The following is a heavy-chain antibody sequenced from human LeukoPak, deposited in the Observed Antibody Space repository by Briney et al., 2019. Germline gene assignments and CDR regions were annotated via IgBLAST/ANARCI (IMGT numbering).Heavy chain of an antibody. V-gene: IGHV3-7*01. Sequence: GGSLRLSCAASGFTFSDSWMSWVRQAPGKGLEWVANMNQDGSEKDYVDSVKGRFTISRDDARNSLYLQMGSLRAEDTAVYYCATYTHWVAGDVWGQGTTVTVSS. CDR3: ATYTHWVAGDV. D-gene: IGHD3-16*01. J-gene: IGHJ6*02. CDR1: GFTFSDSW. CDR2: MNQDGSEK.